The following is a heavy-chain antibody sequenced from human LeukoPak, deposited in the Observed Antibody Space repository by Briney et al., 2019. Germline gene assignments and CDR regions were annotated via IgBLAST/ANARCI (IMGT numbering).Heavy chain of an antibody. J-gene: IGHJ4*02. CDR2: IIPIFGTA. CDR1: GYTFSTYP. V-gene: IGHV1-69*13. Sequence: SVKVPCKASGYTFSTYPMNWVRQAPGQGLEWMGGIIPIFGTANHAQKFQGRVTITADESTSTAYMELSSLRSEDTAVYYCARDMTPGAVAGIAHSLWGQGTLVTVSS. CDR3: ARDMTPGAVAGIAHSL. D-gene: IGHD6-19*01.